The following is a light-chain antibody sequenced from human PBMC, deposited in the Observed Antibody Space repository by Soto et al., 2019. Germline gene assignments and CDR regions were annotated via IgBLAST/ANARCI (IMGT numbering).Light chain of an antibody. CDR3: QQYNNWLRT. CDR2: GAS. V-gene: IGKV3-15*01. J-gene: IGKJ1*01. Sequence: EIVMTQSPATLSVSPGERATLSCRASQSVSSNLAWYQQKPGQAPRILIYGASTRATGIPARFSGSGSGTEFTLTISSLQSEDFAVYYCQQYNNWLRTFGQGTKVEIK. CDR1: QSVSSN.